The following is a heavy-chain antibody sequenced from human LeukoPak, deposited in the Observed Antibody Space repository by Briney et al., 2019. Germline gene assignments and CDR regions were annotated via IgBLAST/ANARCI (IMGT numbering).Heavy chain of an antibody. D-gene: IGHD3-10*01. Sequence: SETLSLTCTVSGGSISSSYWSWIRQPPGKGLEWIGYIYYSGNTNYNPSLKSRVTISVDTSKNQFSLKLTSVTAAGTAEYYCARASRGHDYWGQGTLVTVSS. CDR1: GGSISSSY. CDR2: IYYSGNT. V-gene: IGHV4-59*01. CDR3: ARASRGHDY. J-gene: IGHJ4*02.